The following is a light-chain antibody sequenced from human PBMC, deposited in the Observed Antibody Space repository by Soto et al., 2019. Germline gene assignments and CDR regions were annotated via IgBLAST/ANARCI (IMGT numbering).Light chain of an antibody. CDR2: AXS. CDR3: QQSYSTPRVT. CDR1: QRIRNY. Sequence: DIQMTQSPSSLSASVGDRVTITCRTSQRIRNYVNWYHQKPVKAXXXLXXAXSXLPSGVPSRFSGSGSGTDFTLTISSLQPEDFATYYCQQSYSTPRVTFGQGTKVDIK. V-gene: IGKV1-39*01. J-gene: IGKJ1*01.